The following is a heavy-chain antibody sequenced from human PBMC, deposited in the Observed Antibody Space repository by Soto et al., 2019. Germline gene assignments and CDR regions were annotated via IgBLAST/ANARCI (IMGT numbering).Heavy chain of an antibody. CDR2: IKQDGSQK. CDR1: TFTLSSCW. CDR3: SWTAGY. J-gene: IGHJ4*02. Sequence: GGSLRLSCAASTFTLSSCWMKWVRQAPGRGLEWVATIKQDGSQKNYVDSVKGRFTISRDNTKNSLYLQMNSLRAEDTAVYYCSWTAGYWGQGTPVTVSS. V-gene: IGHV3-7*01.